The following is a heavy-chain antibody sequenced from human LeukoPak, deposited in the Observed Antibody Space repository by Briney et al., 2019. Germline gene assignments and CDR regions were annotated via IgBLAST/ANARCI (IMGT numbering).Heavy chain of an antibody. V-gene: IGHV3-23*01. J-gene: IGHJ4*02. CDR3: AKDEVYYGSGSYYNGGFDY. CDR2: ISGSGGST. D-gene: IGHD3-10*01. Sequence: GGSLRLSCAASGFTFSSYAMSWVRQAPGKGLEWVSAISGSGGSTYYADSVHVRFTISRDNSKTTLYLQMNSLRAEDTAVYYCAKDEVYYGSGSYYNGGFDYWGQGTLVTVSS. CDR1: GFTFSSYA.